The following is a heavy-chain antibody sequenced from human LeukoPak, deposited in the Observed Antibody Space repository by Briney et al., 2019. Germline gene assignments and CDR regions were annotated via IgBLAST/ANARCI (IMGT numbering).Heavy chain of an antibody. Sequence: GGSLRLSCAASGFTFSSYSMNWVREAPGQGLEWVSSISSSSSYIYYADSVKGRFTISRDNAKNSLYLQMNSLRAEDMAVYYCAREGWDIVVVPAAIRGVYYYYMDVWGKGTTVTVSS. CDR2: ISSSSSYI. D-gene: IGHD2-2*02. J-gene: IGHJ6*03. V-gene: IGHV3-21*01. CDR1: GFTFSSYS. CDR3: AREGWDIVVVPAAIRGVYYYYMDV.